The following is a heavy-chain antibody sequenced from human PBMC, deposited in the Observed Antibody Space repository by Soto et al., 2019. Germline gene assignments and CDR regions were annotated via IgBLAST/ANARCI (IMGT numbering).Heavy chain of an antibody. D-gene: IGHD3-10*01. CDR2: ISGSGVYT. CDR1: GFTFSSYA. V-gene: IGHV3-23*01. J-gene: IGHJ4*02. CDR3: AKGGLRYGSGSYPDREY. Sequence: GSLRLSCAASGFTFSSYAMSWVRQAPGKGLGWVSAISGSGVYTFYTDSVKGRFTISRDNSKNTLYLQMNSLRAEDTAVYYCAKGGLRYGSGSYPDREYWGQGTLVTVSS.